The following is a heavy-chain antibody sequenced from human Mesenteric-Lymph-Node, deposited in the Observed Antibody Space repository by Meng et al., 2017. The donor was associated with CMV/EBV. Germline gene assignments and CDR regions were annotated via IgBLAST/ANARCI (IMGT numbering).Heavy chain of an antibody. D-gene: IGHD6-19*01. Sequence: GGSLRLSCAASGFTFSSYSMSWVRQAPGKGLEWVANIKQDGSEKYYVDSVKGRFTISRDNAKNSLYLQMNSLRAEDTAVYYCARASRAAVAGTFNYWGQGTLVTVSS. CDR1: GFTFSSYS. V-gene: IGHV3-7*01. CDR3: ARASRAAVAGTFNY. J-gene: IGHJ4*02. CDR2: IKQDGSEK.